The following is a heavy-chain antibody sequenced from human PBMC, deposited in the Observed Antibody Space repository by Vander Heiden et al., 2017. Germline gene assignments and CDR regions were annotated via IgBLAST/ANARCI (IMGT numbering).Heavy chain of an antibody. Sequence: QVQLQQSRSGLVQPSQTLSPTCVIPAHSVSSASAAWNGGRQSRSKGVEWLGRTYYRTKCYNDYAVSVKSRITVNPDTSRNQFSLHLSSVTPEDTAVYYCARDGGMGLDTLDIWGQGTMVTVSS. V-gene: IGHV6-1*01. J-gene: IGHJ3*02. CDR1: AHSVSSASAA. CDR3: ARDGGMGLDTLDI. CDR2: TYYRTKCYN. D-gene: IGHD2-15*01.